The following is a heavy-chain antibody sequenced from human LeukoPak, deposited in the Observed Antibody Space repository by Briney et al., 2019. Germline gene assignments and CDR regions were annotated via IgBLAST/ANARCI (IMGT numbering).Heavy chain of an antibody. J-gene: IGHJ3*02. CDR3: AKMRTPTAHSGDAFDI. V-gene: IGHV3-30*18. CDR2: ISYDGSNK. CDR1: GFTFSSYG. Sequence: QPGRSLILSCAASGFTFSSYGIHWVRQAPGKGLEWVAVISYDGSNKYYVDSVKGRFTISRDNSKNTLNLQMNSLRAEDTAVYYCAKMRTPTAHSGDAFDIWGQGTMVTVSS. D-gene: IGHD4-17*01.